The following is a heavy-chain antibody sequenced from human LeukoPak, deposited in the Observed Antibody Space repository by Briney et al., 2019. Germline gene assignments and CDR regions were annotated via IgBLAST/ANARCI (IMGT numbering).Heavy chain of an antibody. D-gene: IGHD2-15*01. J-gene: IGHJ4*02. Sequence: SQTLSLTCTVSGGSISSGGYYWSWIRQHPGKGLEWIGYIYYSGSTYYNPSLKSRVTMSVDTSKNQFSLKLSSVTAADTAVCYCAREDCSGGSCSLDYWGQGTLVTVSS. V-gene: IGHV4-31*03. CDR1: GGSISSGGYY. CDR2: IYYSGST. CDR3: AREDCSGGSCSLDY.